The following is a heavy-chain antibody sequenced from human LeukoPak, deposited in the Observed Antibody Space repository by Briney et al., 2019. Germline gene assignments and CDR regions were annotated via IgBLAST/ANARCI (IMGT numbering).Heavy chain of an antibody. V-gene: IGHV1-24*01. CDR2: FDPDDGET. CDR3: AIGTIYCSSCSGDY. D-gene: IGHD2-2*01. CDR1: GYSLTELS. J-gene: IGHJ4*02. Sequence: GASVKVSCKVSGYSLTELSMHWVRQAPGKGLEWMGGFDPDDGETPLFAQKFQGRVSMTEDTSTDTAYMELSSLSSEDTAVYYCAIGTIYCSSCSGDYWGQGTLVTVSS.